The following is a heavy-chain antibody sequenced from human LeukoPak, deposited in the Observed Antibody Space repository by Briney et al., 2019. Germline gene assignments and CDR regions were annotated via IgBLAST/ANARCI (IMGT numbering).Heavy chain of an antibody. CDR2: INTDSGNP. Sequence: ASVKVSCKASGYSFNSQGMNWVRQAPGQELEWMGWINTDSGNPTYAQGFTGRFVFSLDSSVSTAYLQISNLMPEDTAKYYCAREILRFDIWGQGTMVTASS. CDR3: AREILRFDI. J-gene: IGHJ3*02. CDR1: GYSFNSQG. V-gene: IGHV7-4-1*02.